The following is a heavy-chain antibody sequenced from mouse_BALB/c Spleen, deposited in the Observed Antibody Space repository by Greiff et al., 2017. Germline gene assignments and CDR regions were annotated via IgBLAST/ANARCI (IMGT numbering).Heavy chain of an antibody. D-gene: IGHD4-1*01. CDR2: IDPANGNT. Sequence: VQLQQSGAELVKPGASVKLSCTASGFNIKDTYMHWVKQRPAQGLEWIGRIDPANGNTKYDPKFQGKATITADTSSNTAYLQLSSLTSEDTAVYYCARSTNWAWFAYWGQGTLVTVSA. CDR3: ARSTNWAWFAY. V-gene: IGHV14-3*02. CDR1: GFNIKDTY. J-gene: IGHJ3*01.